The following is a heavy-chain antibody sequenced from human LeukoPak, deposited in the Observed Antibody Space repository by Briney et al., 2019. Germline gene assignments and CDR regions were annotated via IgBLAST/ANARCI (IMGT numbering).Heavy chain of an antibody. Sequence: GGSLRLSCAAAAFAVSSNYMSWVRQAPGKGLEWVSVVYSGGSTYYADSVKGRFTISRDNSKNTLYLQMNSLRAEDTAVYYCARVLGGWFDPWGQGTLVTVSS. CDR1: AFAVSSNY. CDR3: ARVLGGWFDP. J-gene: IGHJ5*02. V-gene: IGHV3-66*02. CDR2: VYSGGST.